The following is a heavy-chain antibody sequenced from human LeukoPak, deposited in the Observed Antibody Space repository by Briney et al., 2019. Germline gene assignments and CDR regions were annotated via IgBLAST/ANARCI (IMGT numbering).Heavy chain of an antibody. CDR2: IYTSGST. CDR1: GGSFSSGSYY. D-gene: IGHD3-22*01. J-gene: IGHJ6*03. CDR3: ARHRRITMLAVVTYSHYYSLDV. V-gene: IGHV4-61*02. Sequence: SETLSLTCAVYGGSFSSGSYYWSWIRQPAGKGLEWIGRIYTSGSTNDNPSLKSRVTISVDTSKNQFSLKLSSVTAADTAVYYCARHRRITMLAVVTYSHYYSLDVWGKGTTVTISS.